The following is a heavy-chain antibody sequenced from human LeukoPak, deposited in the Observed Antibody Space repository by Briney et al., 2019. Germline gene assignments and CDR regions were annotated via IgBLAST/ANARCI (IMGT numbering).Heavy chain of an antibody. CDR2: IYYSGST. Sequence: PSETLSLTCTVSGGSISSGGYYWSWIRQHPGKGLEWIGYIYYSGSTYYNPSLKSRVTISVDTSKNQFSLKLSSVTVADTAVYYCARDRARITGTTPTLYFDYWGQGTLVNVSS. CDR1: GGSISSGGYY. CDR3: ARDRARITGTTPTLYFDY. D-gene: IGHD1-20*01. V-gene: IGHV4-31*03. J-gene: IGHJ4*02.